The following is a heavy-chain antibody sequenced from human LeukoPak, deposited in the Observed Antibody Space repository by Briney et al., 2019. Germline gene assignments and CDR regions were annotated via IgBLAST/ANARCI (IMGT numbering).Heavy chain of an antibody. CDR1: GGSISSYY. V-gene: IGHV4-59*12. CDR2: IYYSGST. J-gene: IGHJ3*02. D-gene: IGHD1-26*01. Sequence: SETLSLTCTVSGGSISSYYWSWIRQPPGKGLEWIGYIYYSGSTNYNPSLKSRVTISVDTSKNQFSLKLSSVTAADTAVYYCARTRVGAPQGAFDIWGQGTMVTVSS. CDR3: ARTRVGAPQGAFDI.